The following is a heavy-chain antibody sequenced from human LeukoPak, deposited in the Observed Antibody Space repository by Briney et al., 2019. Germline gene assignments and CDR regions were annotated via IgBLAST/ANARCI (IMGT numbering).Heavy chain of an antibody. CDR3: ARGASVVPGIDNAFDI. CDR1: GFTFSSYR. D-gene: IGHD6-19*01. CDR2: ISSSSTYI. Sequence: GGSLRLSCEASGFTFSSYRMNWVRQGPGKGLEWVSSISSSSTYIYYADSVKGRFTISRDNAKKSLYLQMNSLRADDTASYYCARGASVVPGIDNAFDIWGQGTMVTVSS. V-gene: IGHV3-21*01. J-gene: IGHJ3*02.